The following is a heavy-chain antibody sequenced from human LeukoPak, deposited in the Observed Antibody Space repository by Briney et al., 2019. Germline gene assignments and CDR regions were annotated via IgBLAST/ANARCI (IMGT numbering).Heavy chain of an antibody. V-gene: IGHV1-46*01. Sequence: ASVKVSCKASGYSFTSYYMHWVRQAPGQGLEWMGLINPSGSSTTYAQRFQGRVTMTRDISTSTDYMELTSLTSDDTAMYYCARDNSVGETAWWFDPWGQGTLVTVSS. CDR2: INPSGSST. CDR1: GYSFTSYY. CDR3: ARDNSVGETAWWFDP. J-gene: IGHJ5*02. D-gene: IGHD1-26*01.